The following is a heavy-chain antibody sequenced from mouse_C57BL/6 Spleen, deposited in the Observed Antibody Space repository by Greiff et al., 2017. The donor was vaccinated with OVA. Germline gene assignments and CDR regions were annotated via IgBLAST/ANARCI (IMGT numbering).Heavy chain of an antibody. CDR3: ARDYSNPFAY. Sequence: SGPELVKPGASVKISCKASGYTFTDYYMNWVKQSHGKSLEWIGDINPNNGGTSYNQKFKGKATLTVDKSSSTAYMELRSLTSEDSAVYYCARDYSNPFAYWGQGTLVTVSA. V-gene: IGHV1-26*01. D-gene: IGHD2-5*01. CDR1: GYTFTDYY. J-gene: IGHJ3*01. CDR2: INPNNGGT.